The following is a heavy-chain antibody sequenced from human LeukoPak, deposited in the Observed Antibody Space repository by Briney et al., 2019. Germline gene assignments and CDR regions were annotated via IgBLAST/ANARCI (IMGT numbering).Heavy chain of an antibody. CDR2: INPNSGGT. Sequence: ASVKVSCKASGYTFTGYYMHWVRQAPGQGLEWMGWINPNSGGTNYAQKFQGRVTMIRDKSISTAYMELSRLRSDDTAVYYCARGLAVAGSPPRFDYWGQGTLVTVSS. CDR1: GYTFTGYY. CDR3: ARGLAVAGSPPRFDY. V-gene: IGHV1-2*02. D-gene: IGHD6-19*01. J-gene: IGHJ4*02.